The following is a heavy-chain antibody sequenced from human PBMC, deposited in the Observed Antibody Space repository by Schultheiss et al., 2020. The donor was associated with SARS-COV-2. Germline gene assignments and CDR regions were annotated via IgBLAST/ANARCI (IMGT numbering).Heavy chain of an antibody. CDR2: INSDGSST. V-gene: IGHV3-74*01. CDR1: GFTFDDYA. J-gene: IGHJ4*02. Sequence: GGSLRLSCAASGFTFDDYAMHWVRQAPGKGLVWVSRINSDGSSTSYADSVKGRFTISRDNAKNSLYLQMNSLRAEDTALYYCANGRRGYSYGYSTPLAYWGQGTLVTVSS. D-gene: IGHD5-18*01. CDR3: ANGRRGYSYGYSTPLAY.